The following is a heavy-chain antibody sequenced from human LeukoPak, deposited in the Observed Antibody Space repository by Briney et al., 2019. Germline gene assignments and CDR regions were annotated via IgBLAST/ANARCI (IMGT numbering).Heavy chain of an antibody. D-gene: IGHD2-2*01. J-gene: IGHJ4*02. CDR1: GFTFSSYG. CDR3: AKDEEDIVVVPAEPFDY. CDR2: ISNSGGST. V-gene: IGHV3-23*01. Sequence: GGTLRLSCAASGFTFSSYGMSWVRQAPGKGLEWVSSISNSGGSTYHADSVKGRFTISRDNSKNTLYLQMNSLRADDTAIYYCAKDEEDIVVVPAEPFDYWGQGTLVTVSS.